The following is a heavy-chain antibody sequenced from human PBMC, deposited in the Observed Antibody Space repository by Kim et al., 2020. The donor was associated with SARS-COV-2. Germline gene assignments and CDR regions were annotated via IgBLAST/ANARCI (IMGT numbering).Heavy chain of an antibody. D-gene: IGHD2-2*01. CDR3: ARESCSNTNCYYYYDYAMDV. CDR1: GGSYY. CDR2: MSYWGTM. V-gene: IGHV4-39*02. J-gene: IGHJ6*02. Sequence: SETLSLSCSVSGGSYYWGWIRQAPGKGLEWIGSMSYWGTMYNNPSLKSRVTISIDTSKNQFSLKLSSVTAADTAVYYCARESCSNTNCYYYYDYAMDVWGQGTTVIVSS.